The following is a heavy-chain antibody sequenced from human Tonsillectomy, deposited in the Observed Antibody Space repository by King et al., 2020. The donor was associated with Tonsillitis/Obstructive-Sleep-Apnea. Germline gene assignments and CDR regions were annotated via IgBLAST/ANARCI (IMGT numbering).Heavy chain of an antibody. D-gene: IGHD6-13*01. CDR3: AVGSYSSSWEPGAFDI. J-gene: IGHJ3*02. V-gene: IGHV3-66*01. CDR1: GFTVSSNQ. CDR2: IHSGGST. Sequence: EQLVQSGGGLVQPGGSLRLSCAASGFTVSSNQMSWVRQVPGKGLEWVSVIHSGGSTYYADSVKGRFSISRDMSKNTLYLQMNSLRAEDTAVYYCAVGSYSSSWEPGAFDIWGQGTMVTVSS.